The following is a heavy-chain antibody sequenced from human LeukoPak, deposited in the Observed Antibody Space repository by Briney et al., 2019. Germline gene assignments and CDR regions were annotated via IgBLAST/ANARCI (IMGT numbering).Heavy chain of an antibody. Sequence: PGGSLRLSCAASGFTFSTYSMNWVRQAPGKGLEWVSSISPSSDYIYYADSVKGRFTISRGNAKNSLYLQMHSLRAEDTALYYCARDDYSTSWYIVDIWGQGTMVTVSP. CDR1: GFTFSTYS. CDR3: ARDDYSTSWYIVDI. D-gene: IGHD6-13*01. CDR2: ISPSSDYI. V-gene: IGHV3-21*01. J-gene: IGHJ3*02.